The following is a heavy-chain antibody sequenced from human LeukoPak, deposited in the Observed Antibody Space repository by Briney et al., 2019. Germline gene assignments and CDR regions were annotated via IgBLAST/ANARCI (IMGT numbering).Heavy chain of an antibody. CDR3: AKIVGATTGWFDP. V-gene: IGHV1-18*01. CDR1: GYTFTSYG. J-gene: IGHJ5*02. CDR2: ISADIGHT. Sequence: ASVKVSCKASGYTFTSYGISWVRQAPGQGLEWMGWISADIGHTNYAQKLQGRVTMATDTSTSTAYMELRSLRSDDTAVYFCAKIVGATTGWFDPWGQGTLVTVSS. D-gene: IGHD1-26*01.